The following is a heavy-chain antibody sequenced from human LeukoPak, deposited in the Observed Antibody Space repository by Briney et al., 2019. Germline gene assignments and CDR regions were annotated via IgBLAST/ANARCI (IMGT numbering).Heavy chain of an antibody. CDR3: ARRGLGTTQRYFEY. Sequence: GASVKGSCKASGYTFTDYDITWVRQAPGQGLEWMGWISAYNGHTNYAQKLQGRITVTTDTSTSTSYMELRSLRSDDTAVYYCARRGLGTTQRYFEYWGQGTLVIVSS. J-gene: IGHJ4*02. CDR1: GYTFTDYD. V-gene: IGHV1-18*01. D-gene: IGHD1-7*01. CDR2: ISAYNGHT.